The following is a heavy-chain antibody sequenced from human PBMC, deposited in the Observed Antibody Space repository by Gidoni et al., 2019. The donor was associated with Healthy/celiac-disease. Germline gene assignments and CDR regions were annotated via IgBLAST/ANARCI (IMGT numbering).Heavy chain of an antibody. D-gene: IGHD3-16*01. CDR3: SEENGGV. V-gene: IGHV3-15*01. Sequence: TTDHAAPVKGRFTISRDDSKNTLYLQMNSLKTEDTAVYYCSEENGGVWGQGTTVTVSS. CDR2: TT. J-gene: IGHJ6*02.